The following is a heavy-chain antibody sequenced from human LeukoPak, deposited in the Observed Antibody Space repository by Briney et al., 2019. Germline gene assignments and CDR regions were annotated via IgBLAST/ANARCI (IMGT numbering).Heavy chain of an antibody. J-gene: IGHJ4*02. CDR1: GFTVSSNY. CDR3: ARLWNSSSWLGAFDY. Sequence: PGGSLRLSCAASGFTVSSNYMSWVRQAPGKGLEWVANIKQDGSEKYYVDSVKGRFTISRDNAKNSLYLQMNSLRAEDTAVYYCARLWNSSSWLGAFDYWGQGTLVTVSS. D-gene: IGHD6-13*01. V-gene: IGHV3-7*01. CDR2: IKQDGSEK.